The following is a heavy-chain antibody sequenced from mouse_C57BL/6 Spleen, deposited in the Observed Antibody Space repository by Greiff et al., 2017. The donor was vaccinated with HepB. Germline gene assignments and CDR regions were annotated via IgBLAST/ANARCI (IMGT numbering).Heavy chain of an antibody. V-gene: IGHV1-72*01. Sequence: QVQLQQSGAELVKPGASVKLSCKASGYTFTSYWMHWVKQRPGRGLEWIGRIDPNSGGTKYNEKFKSKATLTVDKPSSTAYMQLSSLTSEDSAVYYCARSKSKVVGGDFDYWGQGTTLTVSS. D-gene: IGHD1-1*01. J-gene: IGHJ2*01. CDR1: GYTFTSYW. CDR3: ARSKSKVVGGDFDY. CDR2: IDPNSGGT.